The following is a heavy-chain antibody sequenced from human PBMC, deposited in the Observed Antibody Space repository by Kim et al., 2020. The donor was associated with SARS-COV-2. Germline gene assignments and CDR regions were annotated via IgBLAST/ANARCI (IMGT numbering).Heavy chain of an antibody. J-gene: IGHJ5*02. CDR2: INHSGST. Sequence: SETLSLTCAVYGGSFSGYYWSWIRQPPGKGLEWIGEINHSGSTNYNPSLKSRVTISVDTSKNQCSLKLSSVTAADTAVYYCARVRTMSRFDPWGQGTLVTGSS. CDR1: GGSFSGYY. CDR3: ARVRTMSRFDP. D-gene: IGHD3-10*02. V-gene: IGHV4-34*01.